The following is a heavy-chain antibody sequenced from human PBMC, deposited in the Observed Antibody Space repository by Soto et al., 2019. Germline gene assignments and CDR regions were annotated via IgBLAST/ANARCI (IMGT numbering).Heavy chain of an antibody. CDR3: ARARVPYSSTWYRYDYYGMDI. CDR1: GDSISSSSYY. D-gene: IGHD6-13*01. CDR2: IHYSGDT. J-gene: IGHJ6*02. Sequence: KPSETLSLTCTVSGDSISSSSYYWSLIRQHPGKGLEWIGYIHYSGDTRYNPSLKSRLTISVDTSKNQFSLMLSSLTAADTAVYFCARARVPYSSTWYRYDYYGMDIWGQGTTVTVSS. V-gene: IGHV4-31*03.